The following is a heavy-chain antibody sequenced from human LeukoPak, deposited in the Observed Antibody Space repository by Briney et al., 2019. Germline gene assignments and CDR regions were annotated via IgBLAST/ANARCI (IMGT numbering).Heavy chain of an antibody. D-gene: IGHD1-26*01. CDR3: ARDLVGLSLLN. J-gene: IGHJ4*02. V-gene: IGHV3-53*01. CDR2: IYSGGST. CDR1: GFTVSSNY. Sequence: PGGSLRLSCAASGFTVSSNYMSWVRQAPGKGLEWVSVIYSGGSTYYADSVKGRFTISRDNSKNTLYLQMNSLRAEDTAVYYCARDLVGLSLLNWGQGTLVTVSS.